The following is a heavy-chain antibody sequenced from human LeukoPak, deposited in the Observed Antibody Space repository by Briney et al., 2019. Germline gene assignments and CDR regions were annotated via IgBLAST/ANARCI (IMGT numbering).Heavy chain of an antibody. Sequence: GSLRLSCAASGFTFSNAWMSWVRQAPGKGLEWVGEINNSGSTNNNPSLKSRVTMSVDTSKNQFSLKLSSVTAADTAVYYCARKGAAMATYWFDPWGQGTLVTVSS. CDR2: INNSGST. V-gene: IGHV4-34*01. CDR1: GFTFSNAW. CDR3: ARKGAAMATYWFDP. J-gene: IGHJ5*02. D-gene: IGHD5-18*01.